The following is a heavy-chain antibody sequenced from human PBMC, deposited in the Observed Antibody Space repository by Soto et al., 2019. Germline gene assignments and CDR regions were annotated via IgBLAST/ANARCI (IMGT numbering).Heavy chain of an antibody. CDR3: TRANWYSEY. D-gene: IGHD7-27*01. J-gene: IGHJ4*02. CDR2: IYYNGNT. Sequence: QVQLQESGPGLVKPSETLSLTCTVSGGSISNHYWSWIRQPPGKGLEWIGYIYYNGNTNYNPPLKIRVTRSVDKSKNQSSLKLSAVTAADTAVYYCTRANWYSEYWGQGTLVTVSS. CDR1: GGSISNHY. V-gene: IGHV4-59*11.